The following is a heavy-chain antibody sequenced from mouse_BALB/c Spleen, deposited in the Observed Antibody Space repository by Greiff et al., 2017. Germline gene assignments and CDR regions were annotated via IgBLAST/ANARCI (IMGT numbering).Heavy chain of an antibody. CDR2: ISYSGST. D-gene: IGHD3-1*01. Sequence: EVKLVESGPSLVKPSQTLSLTCSVTGDSITSGYWNWIRKFPGNKLEYMGYISYSGSTYYNPSLKSRISITRDTSKNQYYLQLNSVTTEDTATYYCARNPRGRSGYNAMDYWGQGTSVTVSS. J-gene: IGHJ4*01. V-gene: IGHV3-8*02. CDR3: ARNPRGRSGYNAMDY. CDR1: GDSITSGY.